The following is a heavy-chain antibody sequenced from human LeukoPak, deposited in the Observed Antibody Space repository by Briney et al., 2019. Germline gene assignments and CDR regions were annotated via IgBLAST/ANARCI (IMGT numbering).Heavy chain of an antibody. D-gene: IGHD3-10*01. CDR1: GYSFTSYW. Sequence: GASLKISCKGSGYSFTSYWIGWVRQMPGKGLEWMGIIYPGDSDTRYSPSFQGQVTISADKSISTAYLQWSSLKASDTAMYYCARGYYYGSGSYYRTDYYFDYWGLGTLVTVSS. CDR2: IYPGDSDT. J-gene: IGHJ4*02. V-gene: IGHV5-51*01. CDR3: ARGYYYGSGSYYRTDYYFDY.